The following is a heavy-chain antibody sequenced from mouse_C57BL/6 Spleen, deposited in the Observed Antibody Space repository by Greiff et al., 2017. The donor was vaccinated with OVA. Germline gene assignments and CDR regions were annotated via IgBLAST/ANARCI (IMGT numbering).Heavy chain of an antibody. CDR1: GYAFSSYW. V-gene: IGHV1-80*01. CDR2: IYPGDGDT. J-gene: IGHJ4*01. D-gene: IGHD2-1*01. CDR3: ARDYGNYRDYYAMDY. Sequence: QVQLKESGAELVKPGASVKISCKASGYAFSSYWMNWVKQRPGKGLEWIGQIYPGDGDTNYNGKFKGKATLTADKSSSTAYMQLSSLTSEDSAVYFCARDYGNYRDYYAMDYWGQGTSVTVSS.